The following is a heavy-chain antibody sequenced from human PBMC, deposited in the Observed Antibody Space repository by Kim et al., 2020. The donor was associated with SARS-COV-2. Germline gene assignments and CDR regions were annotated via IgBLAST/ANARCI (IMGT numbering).Heavy chain of an antibody. CDR2: IYPGDSDT. CDR1: GYSFTSYW. J-gene: IGHJ6*02. CDR3: ARQVGDYGSHYYYGMDV. V-gene: IGHV5-51*01. D-gene: IGHD4-17*01. Sequence: GESLQISCKGSGYSFTSYWIGWVRQMPGKGLEWMGIIYPGDSDTRYSPSFQGQVTISADKSISTAYLQWSSLKASDTAMYYCARQVGDYGSHYYYGMDVWGQGTTVTVSS.